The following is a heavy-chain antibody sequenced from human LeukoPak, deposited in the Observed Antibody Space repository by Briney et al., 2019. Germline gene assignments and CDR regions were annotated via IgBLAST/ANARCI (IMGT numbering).Heavy chain of an antibody. V-gene: IGHV3-7*01. CDR2: IKQDGSEK. Sequence: GGSLRLSCAASGFTFSSYWMSWVRQTPGKGLEWVANIKQDGSEKYYVDSVKGRFTISRDNAKNSLYLQMNSLRAEDTAVYYCARQGSYDPYYYHYMDVWGKGTTVTVSS. CDR3: ARQGSYDPYYYHYMDV. CDR1: GFTFSSYW. J-gene: IGHJ6*03. D-gene: IGHD3-3*01.